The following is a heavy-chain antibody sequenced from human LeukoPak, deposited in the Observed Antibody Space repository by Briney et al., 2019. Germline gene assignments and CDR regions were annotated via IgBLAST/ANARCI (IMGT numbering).Heavy chain of an antibody. Sequence: SETLSLTCTVSGGSISSYYWSWIRQPPGKGLEWIGYIYYSGSTNYNPSLKSRVTISVDPSKNQFSLKLSSVTAADTAVYYCARGAIAASDAFDIWGQGTMVTVSS. CDR2: IYYSGST. V-gene: IGHV4-59*01. J-gene: IGHJ3*02. CDR1: GGSISSYY. D-gene: IGHD2-15*01. CDR3: ARGAIAASDAFDI.